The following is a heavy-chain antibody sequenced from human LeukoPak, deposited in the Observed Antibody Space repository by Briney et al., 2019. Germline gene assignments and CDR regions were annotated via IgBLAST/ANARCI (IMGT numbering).Heavy chain of an antibody. J-gene: IGHJ4*02. Sequence: GGSLRLSCAASGFTFSSYAMSWVRQAPGKGLEWVSAISGSGGRTYYADSVKGRFTISRDNSKNTLYLQMNSLRDEDKAVYYCAKRGIGIDYWGQGALVTVSS. V-gene: IGHV3-23*01. CDR3: AKRGIGIDY. CDR1: GFTFSSYA. D-gene: IGHD6-13*01. CDR2: ISGSGGRT.